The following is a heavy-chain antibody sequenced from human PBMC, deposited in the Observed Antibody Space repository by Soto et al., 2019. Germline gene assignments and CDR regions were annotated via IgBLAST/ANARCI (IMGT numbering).Heavy chain of an antibody. CDR2: IKSKTDGGAT. CDR3: TTDGSYGPPTNEP. CDR1: GYTFSNAW. D-gene: IGHD5-18*01. Sequence: SLRLSCAASGYTFSNAWMSWVCQAPGKGLGWVGRIKSKTDGGATDYAAPVKGRVTISRDDSTNTLYLQMNRLKTEDTAMYYCTTDGSYGPPTNEPCGPGTLVTVFS. V-gene: IGHV3-15*01. J-gene: IGHJ5*02.